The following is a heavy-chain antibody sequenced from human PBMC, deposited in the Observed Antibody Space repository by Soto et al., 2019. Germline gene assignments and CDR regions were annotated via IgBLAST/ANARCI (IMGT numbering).Heavy chain of an antibody. CDR1: GFTFSSYA. CDR3: ANDYIAGRRIAVAFDI. V-gene: IGHV3-23*01. CDR2: ISGSGGST. D-gene: IGHD6-19*01. J-gene: IGHJ3*02. Sequence: EVQLLESGGGLVQPGGSPRLSCAASGFTFSSYAMSWVRQAPGKGLEWVSAISGSGGSTYYADSVKGRFTISRDNSKNTLYLQMNSLRAEDTAVYYCANDYIAGRRIAVAFDIWGQGTMVTVSS.